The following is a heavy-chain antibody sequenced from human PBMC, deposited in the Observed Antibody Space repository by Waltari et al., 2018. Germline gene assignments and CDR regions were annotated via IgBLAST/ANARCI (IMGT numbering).Heavy chain of an antibody. V-gene: IGHV4-38-2*02. CDR1: GYSIRSGYY. CDR3: ARDGRGYSSSWYPFFDY. D-gene: IGHD6-13*01. J-gene: IGHJ4*02. Sequence: QVQLQESGPGLVKPSETLSLTCAVSGYSIRSGYYWGWIRQPPGKGLEWIGSIYHSGSTYYNPSLKSRVTISVDTSKNQFSLKLSSVTAADTAVYYCARDGRGYSSSWYPFFDYWGQGTLVTVSS. CDR2: IYHSGST.